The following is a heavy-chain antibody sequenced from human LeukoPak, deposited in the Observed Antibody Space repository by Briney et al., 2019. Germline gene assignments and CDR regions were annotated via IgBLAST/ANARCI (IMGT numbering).Heavy chain of an antibody. J-gene: IGHJ4*02. D-gene: IGHD2-2*01. V-gene: IGHV3-23*01. CDR3: AKDYSYGPAAIRINY. Sequence: SGGSLRLSCAASGFTFSSYAMSWVREAPGKGRGWVSAICGSCGNTYNEDSAKGVFTLFRDNSKNSLYLQMNSLRAEDTDVYYCAKDYSYGPAAIRINYWGQGTLVTVSS. CDR1: GFTFSSYA. CDR2: ICGSCGNT.